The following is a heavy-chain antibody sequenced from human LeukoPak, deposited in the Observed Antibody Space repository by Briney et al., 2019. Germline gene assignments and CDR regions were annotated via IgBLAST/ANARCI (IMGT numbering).Heavy chain of an antibody. CDR1: GYSFTSYW. Sequence: GESLKISCKGSGYSFTSYWIGWVRQMPGKGLEWMGIIYPGDSDTRYSPSFQGQVTISADKSVSTAYLQWSSLKASDTAMYYCARLKKPDGSGSYSQYWGQGTLVTVSS. CDR2: IYPGDSDT. CDR3: ARLKKPDGSGSYSQY. D-gene: IGHD3-10*01. V-gene: IGHV5-51*01. J-gene: IGHJ4*02.